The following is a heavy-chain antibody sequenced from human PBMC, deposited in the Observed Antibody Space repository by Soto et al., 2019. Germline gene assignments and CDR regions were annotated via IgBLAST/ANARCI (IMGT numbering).Heavy chain of an antibody. CDR2: IKSKTDGGTT. J-gene: IGHJ4*02. CDR3: TTERLPPFAASFDY. V-gene: IGHV3-15*01. D-gene: IGHD6-25*01. CDR1: GFTFSNAW. Sequence: GGSLRLSCAASGFTFSNAWMSWVRQAPGKGLEWVGRIKSKTDGGTTDYAAPVKGRFTISRDDSKNTLYLQMNSLKTEDTAVYYCTTERLPPFAASFDYWGQGTLVTVSS.